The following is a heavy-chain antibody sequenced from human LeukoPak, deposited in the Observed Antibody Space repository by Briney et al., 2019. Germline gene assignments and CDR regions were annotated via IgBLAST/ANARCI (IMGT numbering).Heavy chain of an antibody. D-gene: IGHD3-10*01. Sequence: GGSLRLSCAASGFTFSSYAMHWVRQAPGKGLEWVAVISYDGSNKYYADSVKGRFTISRDNSKNTLYLQMNSLRAEDTAVYYCARGGYGSGSYYTFYHYYGMDVWGQGTTVTVSS. V-gene: IGHV3-30-3*01. CDR1: GFTFSSYA. J-gene: IGHJ6*02. CDR3: ARGGYGSGSYYTFYHYYGMDV. CDR2: ISYDGSNK.